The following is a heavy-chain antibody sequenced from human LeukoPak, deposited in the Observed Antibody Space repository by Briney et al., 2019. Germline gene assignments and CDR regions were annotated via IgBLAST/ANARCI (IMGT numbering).Heavy chain of an antibody. CDR3: ARPYDFYNWFDP. CDR1: GGSISNSYW. CDR2: INHSGST. D-gene: IGHD3-3*01. J-gene: IGHJ5*02. Sequence: SETLSLTCAVSGGSISNSYWWSWIRQPPGKGLEWIGEINHSGSTNYNPSLKSRVTISVDTSKNQFSLKLSSVTAADTAVYYCARPYDFYNWFDPWGQGTLVTVSS. V-gene: IGHV4-4*02.